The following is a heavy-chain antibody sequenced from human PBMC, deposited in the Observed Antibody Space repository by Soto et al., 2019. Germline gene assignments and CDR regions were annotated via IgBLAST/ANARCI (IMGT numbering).Heavy chain of an antibody. CDR3: AAISTVAGPYFDY. CDR1: GFTFTSSA. V-gene: IGHV1-58*01. Sequence: SVKVSCKASGFTFTSSAVQWVRQARGQRLEWIGWIVVGSGNTNYAQKFQERVTITRDMSTSTAYMELSSLRSEDTAVYYCAAISTVAGPYFDYWGQGTLVTVSS. CDR2: IVVGSGNT. J-gene: IGHJ4*02. D-gene: IGHD6-19*01.